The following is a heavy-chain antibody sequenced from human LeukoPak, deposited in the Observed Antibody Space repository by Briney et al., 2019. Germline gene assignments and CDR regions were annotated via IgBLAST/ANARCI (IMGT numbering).Heavy chain of an antibody. CDR1: GFTVSSNS. V-gene: IGHV3-21*01. Sequence: GGSLRLSCTVSGFTVSSNSMNWVRQAPGKGLEWVSSITTSSTYIYYADSVKGRFTISRDNAKNSLYLQMNSLRAEDTAVYYCARGPSGVVVITRGHAFDIWGQGTMVTVSS. CDR2: ITTSSTYI. CDR3: ARGPSGVVVITRGHAFDI. D-gene: IGHD3-22*01. J-gene: IGHJ3*02.